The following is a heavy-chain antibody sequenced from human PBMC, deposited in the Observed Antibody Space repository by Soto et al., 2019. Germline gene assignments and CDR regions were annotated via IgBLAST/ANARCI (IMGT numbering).Heavy chain of an antibody. J-gene: IGHJ5*01. CDR2: IFYSGST. D-gene: IGHD6-19*01. V-gene: IGHV4-30-4*01. CDR3: ARAEVAVAGSGWFDA. CDR1: GDSITSGDYY. Sequence: QVQLQESGPGLVKPSLTLSLTCTVSGDSITSGDYYWSRVRQPPGKGLEWIGYIFYSGSTYYKASLKSRVTISLDMSRNQFSLKLTSVTAADTAVYYCARAEVAVAGSGWFDAWGHGTLVTVSS.